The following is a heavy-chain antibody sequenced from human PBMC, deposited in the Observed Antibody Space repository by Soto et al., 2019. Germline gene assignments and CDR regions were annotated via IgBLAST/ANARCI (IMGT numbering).Heavy chain of an antibody. CDR3: ARDLLQGSLAAANDY. CDR1: GFTFSSYS. CDR2: ISSSSSYI. D-gene: IGHD6-13*01. V-gene: IGHV3-21*01. Sequence: GGSLRLSCAASGFTFSSYSMNWVRQAPGKGLEWVSSISSSSSYIYYADSVKGRFTISRDNAKNSLYLQMNSLRAEDTAVYYCARDLLQGSLAAANDYWGQGTVVTVSS. J-gene: IGHJ4*02.